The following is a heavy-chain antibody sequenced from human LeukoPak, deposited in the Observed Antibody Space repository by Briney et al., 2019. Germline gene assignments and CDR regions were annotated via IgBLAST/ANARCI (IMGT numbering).Heavy chain of an antibody. D-gene: IGHD2-8*01. CDR2: ISSSSSYI. CDR1: GFTFSSYS. Sequence: PGGSLRLSCAASGFTFSSYSMNWVRQAPGKGLEWVSSISSSSSYIYYADSVKGRFTISRDNAKNSLYLQMNSLRAEDTAVYYCARDTEYCTNGVCYTYDYWGQGTLVTVSS. CDR3: ARDTEYCTNGVCYTYDY. V-gene: IGHV3-21*01. J-gene: IGHJ4*02.